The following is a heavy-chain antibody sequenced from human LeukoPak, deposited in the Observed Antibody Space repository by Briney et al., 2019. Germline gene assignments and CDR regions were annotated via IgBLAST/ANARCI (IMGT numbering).Heavy chain of an antibody. CDR3: ARDGDSGYDSPFDY. D-gene: IGHD5-12*01. Sequence: WETLCLTCTVSGGSISSYYWSWIRQPPGKGLEWIGYIYYSGSTNYNPSLKSRVTISVDTSKNQFSLKLSSVTAADTAVYYCARDGDSGYDSPFDYWGHGNLVSVSS. V-gene: IGHV4-59*12. J-gene: IGHJ4*01. CDR2: IYYSGST. CDR1: GGSISSYY.